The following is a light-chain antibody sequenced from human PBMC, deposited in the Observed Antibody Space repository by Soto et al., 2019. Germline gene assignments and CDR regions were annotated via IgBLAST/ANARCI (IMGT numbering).Light chain of an antibody. CDR3: YSFAYSNDFGV. J-gene: IGLJ3*02. V-gene: IGLV2-8*01. CDR1: SSDVGGYNY. CDR2: EVS. Sequence: QSALTQPPSASGSPGQSVTISCSGTSSDVGGYNYVSWYQQHPGKAPKLIIYEVSKQPSGVPDRFSGCSSGNTASLTVSGLQAEDEADYYCYSFAYSNDFGVFGGGTKLTVL.